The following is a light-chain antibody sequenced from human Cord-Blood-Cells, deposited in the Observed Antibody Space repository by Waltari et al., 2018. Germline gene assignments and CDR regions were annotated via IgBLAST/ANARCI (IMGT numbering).Light chain of an antibody. CDR2: AAS. CDR3: QQSYSTLRT. V-gene: IGKV1-39*01. J-gene: IGKJ1*01. Sequence: DIQMTQSPSSLSASVGDRVTITCRVSQSLSSYLNWYQQKPGKAPKLLIYAASSLQSGVPSRFSGSGAGTDFTFTISSLQPEDFATYYCQQSYSTLRTFGQGTKVEIK. CDR1: QSLSSY.